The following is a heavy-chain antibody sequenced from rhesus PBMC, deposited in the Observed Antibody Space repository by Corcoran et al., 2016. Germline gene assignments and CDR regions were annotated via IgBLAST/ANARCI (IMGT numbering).Heavy chain of an antibody. CDR2: IYGSGSST. J-gene: IGHJ3*01. V-gene: IGHV4S11*01. CDR1: GGSISSNY. Sequence: QVQLQESGPGLVKPLETLSLTCAVSGGSISSNYWSWIRQAPGKGLEWIGYIYGSGSSTNYNPSLKSRVTRSEDTSKNQLSLKLSSVPAADTAVYYCASRGSAVLYAFDFWGQGLRVTVSS. CDR3: ASRGSAVLYAFDF. D-gene: IGHD3-3*01.